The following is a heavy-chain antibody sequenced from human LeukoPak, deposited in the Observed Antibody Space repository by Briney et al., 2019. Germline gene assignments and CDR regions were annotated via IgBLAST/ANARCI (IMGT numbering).Heavy chain of an antibody. CDR3: ARGPSKEYYYYGSGSYFY. D-gene: IGHD3-10*01. V-gene: IGHV4-39*01. CDR2: IYYSGST. J-gene: IGHJ4*02. Sequence: PSETLSLTCTVSGGSISSSSYYWGWIRQPPGKGLEWIGSIYYSGSTYYNPSLKSRVTISVDTSKNQFSLKLSSVTAADTAVYYCARGPSKEYYYYGSGSYFYWGQGTLVTVSS. CDR1: GGSISSSSYY.